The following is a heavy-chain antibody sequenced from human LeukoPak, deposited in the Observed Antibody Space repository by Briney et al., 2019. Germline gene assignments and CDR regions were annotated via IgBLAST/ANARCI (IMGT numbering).Heavy chain of an antibody. Sequence: SETLSLTCTVSGGSISSSSYYWGWIRQPPGKGLEWIGSIYYSGSAYYNPSLTGRVSISIDTSKKQFSLKLSSVTAADTAVYYCARENYYNSSGVTDYWGQGTLVTVSS. CDR2: IYYSGSA. V-gene: IGHV4-39*07. D-gene: IGHD3-22*01. J-gene: IGHJ4*02. CDR3: ARENYYNSSGVTDY. CDR1: GGSISSSSYY.